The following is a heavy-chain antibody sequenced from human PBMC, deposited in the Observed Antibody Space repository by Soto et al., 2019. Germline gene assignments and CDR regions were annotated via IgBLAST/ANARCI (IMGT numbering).Heavy chain of an antibody. Sequence: QLGGSLRLSCAASGFTFSSYGMHWVRQAPGKGLEWVAVISYDGSNKYYVDSVKGRFTISRDNSKNTLYLQMNSLRAEDTAVYYCAKDLAGRTFQEPYYYGMDVWGQGTTVTVSS. D-gene: IGHD1-26*01. CDR2: ISYDGSNK. J-gene: IGHJ6*02. CDR3: AKDLAGRTFQEPYYYGMDV. CDR1: GFTFSSYG. V-gene: IGHV3-30*18.